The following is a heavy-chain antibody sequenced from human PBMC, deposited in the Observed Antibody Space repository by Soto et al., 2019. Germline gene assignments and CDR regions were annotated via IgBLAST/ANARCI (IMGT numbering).Heavy chain of an antibody. D-gene: IGHD1-26*01. CDR3: AKVSGSYYDAFDI. Sequence: SLRLSCAASGFTFDDYAMHWVRQAPGKGLEWVSGISWNSGSIGYADSVRGRFTISRDNAKNSLYLQMNSLRAEDTALYYCAKVSGSYYDAFDIWGQGTMVTVSS. CDR2: ISWNSGSI. CDR1: GFTFDDYA. J-gene: IGHJ3*02. V-gene: IGHV3-9*01.